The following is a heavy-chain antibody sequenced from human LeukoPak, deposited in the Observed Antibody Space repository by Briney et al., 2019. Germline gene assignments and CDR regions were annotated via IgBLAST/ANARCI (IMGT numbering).Heavy chain of an antibody. CDR1: GFTFNSYG. D-gene: IGHD1-26*01. Sequence: GGSLRLSCAASGFTFNSYGMHWVRQAPGKGLEWVALIRSDGSIKYYADSVKGRFTISRDNSKNTLYLQMNSLRAEDTAVYYCAKRSSGSYYYFDYWGQGTLVTVSS. CDR2: IRSDGSIK. CDR3: AKRSSGSYYYFDY. J-gene: IGHJ4*02. V-gene: IGHV3-30*02.